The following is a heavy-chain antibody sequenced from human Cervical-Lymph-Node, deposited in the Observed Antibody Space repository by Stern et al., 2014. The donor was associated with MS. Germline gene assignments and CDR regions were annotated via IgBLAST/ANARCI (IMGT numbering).Heavy chain of an antibody. V-gene: IGHV1-69*01. D-gene: IGHD3-10*01. J-gene: IGHJ4*02. CDR1: GGTFSSSD. CDR3: ALGGFGHYFEY. CDR2: INPIMGTA. Sequence: VQLVESGAEVQKPGSSVKVSCRASGGTFSSSDISWVRQAPGQGLEWMGCINPIMGTANYAQKYQGRVTITADESTSTAYMELSSLRSEDTAIYYCALGGFGHYFEYWGQGTLVTVSS.